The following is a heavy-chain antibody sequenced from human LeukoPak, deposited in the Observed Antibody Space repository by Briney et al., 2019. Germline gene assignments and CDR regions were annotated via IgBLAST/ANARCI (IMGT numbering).Heavy chain of an antibody. CDR1: GDSVSSNSAA. CDR2: TYYRSKWYN. D-gene: IGHD6-6*01. J-gene: IGHJ1*01. CDR3: ARGSDSSSSGDEYFQH. V-gene: IGHV6-1*01. Sequence: SQTLSLTCAISGDSVSSNSAAWNWIRQSPSRGLEWLGRTYYRSKWYNDYAVSVKSRITINPDTSKNQFSLQLNSVTPEDTAVYYCARGSDSSSSGDEYFQHWGQGTLVTVSS.